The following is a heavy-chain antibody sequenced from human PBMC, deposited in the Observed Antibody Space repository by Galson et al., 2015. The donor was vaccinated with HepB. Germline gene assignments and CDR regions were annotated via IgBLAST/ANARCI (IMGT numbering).Heavy chain of an antibody. CDR2: SRNKPNSYTT. J-gene: IGHJ4*02. Sequence: SLRLSCAASGFTFSDYYMDWVRQAPGKGLEWVGRSRNKPNSYTTEFAASVKGRFTISRDDSKNSVYLQMNSLKTEDTAVYYCARGAPFNGIYYVAYWGQGTLVTVSS. V-gene: IGHV3-72*01. CDR1: GFTFSDYY. D-gene: IGHD2-15*01. CDR3: ARGAPFNGIYYVAY.